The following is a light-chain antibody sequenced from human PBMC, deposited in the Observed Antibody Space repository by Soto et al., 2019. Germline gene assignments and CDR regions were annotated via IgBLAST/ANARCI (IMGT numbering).Light chain of an antibody. V-gene: IGKV3D-15*01. CDR1: QSVSSN. CDR2: DAS. Sequence: EIVITQSPATLAVSQGERATLSFRASQSVSSNLAWYQQKPGQAPRLLIYDASNRATGIPDRFSGGGSGTDFTLTICSLEPEDFAVYYCQQFSSYPLTFGGGTKVDIK. J-gene: IGKJ4*01. CDR3: QQFSSYPLT.